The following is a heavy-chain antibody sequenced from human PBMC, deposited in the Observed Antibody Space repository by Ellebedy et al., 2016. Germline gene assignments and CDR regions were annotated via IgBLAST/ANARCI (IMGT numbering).Heavy chain of an antibody. CDR2: IYTSGST. J-gene: IGHJ6*02. CDR1: GGSISSYY. D-gene: IGHD3-10*01. V-gene: IGHV4-4*07. CDR3: ARGVYGSGSYNPYYYYYGMDV. Sequence: SETLSLTXTVSGGSISSYYWSWIRQPAGKGLEWIGRIYTSGSTNYNPSLKSRVTMSVDTSKNQFSLKLSSVTAADTAVYYCARGVYGSGSYNPYYYYYGMDVWGQGTTVTVSS.